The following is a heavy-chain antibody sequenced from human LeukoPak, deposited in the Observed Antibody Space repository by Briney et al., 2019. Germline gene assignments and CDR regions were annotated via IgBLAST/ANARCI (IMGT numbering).Heavy chain of an antibody. CDR1: GFTFSSYA. D-gene: IGHD6-13*01. J-gene: IGHJ4*02. Sequence: PGGSLRLSCAASGFTFSSYAMHWVRQAPGKGLEWVAVISYDGSNKYYADSVKGRFTVSRDNSKNTVYLQMNTLRAEDTAVYYCAKGAAGGSGGIDYWGQGTLVTVSS. CDR3: AKGAAGGSGGIDY. CDR2: ISYDGSNK. V-gene: IGHV3-30*14.